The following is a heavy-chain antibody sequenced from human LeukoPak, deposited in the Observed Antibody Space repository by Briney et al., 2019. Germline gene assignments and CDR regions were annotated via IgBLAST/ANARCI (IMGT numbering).Heavy chain of an antibody. V-gene: IGHV3-9*01. CDR1: GFTFDDYA. CDR2: ISWNSGSI. CDR3: AKSRGYDILTGFDY. Sequence: PGRSLRLSCAASGFTFDDYAMHWVRHAPGKGLEWVSGISWNSGSIGYADSVKGRFTISRDNAKNSLYLQMNSLRAEDTALYYCAKSRGYDILTGFDYWGQGTLVTVSS. J-gene: IGHJ4*02. D-gene: IGHD3-9*01.